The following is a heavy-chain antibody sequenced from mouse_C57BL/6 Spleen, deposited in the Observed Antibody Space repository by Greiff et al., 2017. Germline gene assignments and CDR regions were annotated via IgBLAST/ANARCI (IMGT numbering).Heavy chain of an antibody. CDR3: ARPLLRSLMDY. D-gene: IGHD1-1*01. Sequence: QVHVKQSGAELAKPGASVKLSCKASGYTFTSYWMHWVKQRPGQGLEWIGYINPSSGYTKYNQKFKDKATLTADKSSSTAYMQLSSLTYEDSAVYYCARPLLRSLMDYWGQGTSVTVSS. CDR1: GYTFTSYW. CDR2: INPSSGYT. V-gene: IGHV1-7*01. J-gene: IGHJ4*01.